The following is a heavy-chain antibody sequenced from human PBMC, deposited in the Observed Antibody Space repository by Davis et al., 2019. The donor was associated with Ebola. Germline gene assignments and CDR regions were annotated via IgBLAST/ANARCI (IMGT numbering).Heavy chain of an antibody. Sequence: PGGSLRLSCAASGFTFSSYGMHWVRQAPGKGLEWVAVISYDGSNKYYADSVKGRFTISRDNAKNSLYLQMNSLRDEDTAVYYCARDLNYYDSSGYYYHYGMDVWGQGTTVTVSS. D-gene: IGHD3-22*01. J-gene: IGHJ6*02. CDR3: ARDLNYYDSSGYYYHYGMDV. CDR1: GFTFSSYG. CDR2: ISYDGSNK. V-gene: IGHV3-30*03.